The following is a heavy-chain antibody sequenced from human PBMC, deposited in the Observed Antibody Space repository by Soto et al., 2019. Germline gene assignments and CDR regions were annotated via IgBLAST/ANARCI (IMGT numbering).Heavy chain of an antibody. D-gene: IGHD6-19*01. J-gene: IGHJ3*02. CDR3: SKGKQWPQEGTFDI. CDR2: INSNGGST. CDR1: GFSFSYYA. Sequence: EVQLVESGGGLVQPGGSLRLSCAASGFSFSYYAMHWVRQAPGKGLEYVSAINSNGGSTYYANSVKGRFTISRDNSKSTLYLQFGSLRTEDMAVYYCSKGKQWPQEGTFDIWGQGTMVTVSS. V-gene: IGHV3-64*01.